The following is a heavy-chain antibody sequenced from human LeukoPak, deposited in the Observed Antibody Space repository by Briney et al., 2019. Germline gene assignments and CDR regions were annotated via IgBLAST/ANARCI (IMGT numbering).Heavy chain of an antibody. D-gene: IGHD3-22*01. CDR2: INPNSGGT. CDR1: GYTFTGYY. J-gene: IGHJ3*02. CDR3: ASMGYDSSGYYHNDAFDI. V-gene: IGHV1-2*02. Sequence: ASVKVSCKASGYTFTGYYMHWVRQAPGQGLEWMGWINPNSGGTNYAQKFQGRVTMTWDTSINTAYMELSRLTSDDTAVYYCASMGYDSSGYYHNDAFDIWGQGTMVTVSP.